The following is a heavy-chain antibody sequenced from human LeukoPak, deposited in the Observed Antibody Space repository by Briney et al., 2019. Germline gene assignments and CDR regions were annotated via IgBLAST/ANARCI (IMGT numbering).Heavy chain of an antibody. CDR2: ISGNGDTV. V-gene: IGHV3-11*04. D-gene: IGHD2-2*01. J-gene: IGHJ4*02. CDR3: ARARGTSAIRGDY. CDR1: GLPFSYYY. Sequence: GGSLRLSCAASGLPFSYYYMNWIRQAPGKGVEGISYISGNGDTVEYADSVTGRFAISRDNANNSLFLQMNSLRTDDTAVYYCARARGTSAIRGDYWGQGTRVLVSS.